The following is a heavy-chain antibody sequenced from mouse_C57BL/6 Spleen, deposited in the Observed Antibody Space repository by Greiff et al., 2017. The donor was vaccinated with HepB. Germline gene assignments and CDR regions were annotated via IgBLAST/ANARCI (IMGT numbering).Heavy chain of an antibody. J-gene: IGHJ1*03. Sequence: QVQLQQPGAELVMPGASVKLSCKASGYTFTSYWMHWVKQRPGQGLEWIGEIDPSDSYTNYNQKFKGKSTLTVDKSSSTAYMQLSSLTSEDSVVYYCARKAYYGSSYWYFDVWGTGTTVTVSS. V-gene: IGHV1-69*01. CDR3: ARKAYYGSSYWYFDV. CDR1: GYTFTSYW. D-gene: IGHD1-1*01. CDR2: IDPSDSYT.